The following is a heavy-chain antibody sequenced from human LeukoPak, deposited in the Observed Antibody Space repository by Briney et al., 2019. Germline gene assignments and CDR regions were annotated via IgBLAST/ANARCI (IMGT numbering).Heavy chain of an antibody. CDR3: ARDEHGDYGIDY. CDR2: ISAYNGNT. CDR1: GYTFTSYG. Sequence: GASVKVSCKASGYTFTSYGISWVRQAPGQGLEWMGWISAYNGNTNYAQKLQGRVTTTTDTSTSTDYMELSSLRSDDTAVYYCARDEHGDYGIDYWGQGTLVTVSS. V-gene: IGHV1-18*01. D-gene: IGHD4-17*01. J-gene: IGHJ4*02.